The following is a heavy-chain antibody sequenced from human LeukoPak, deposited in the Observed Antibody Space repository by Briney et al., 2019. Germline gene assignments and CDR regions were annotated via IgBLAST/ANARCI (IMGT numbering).Heavy chain of an antibody. J-gene: IGHJ4*02. V-gene: IGHV3-30-3*01. CDR1: GFTLSSYA. CDR2: ISYDGSNK. Sequence: GGSLRLSCAASGFTLSSYAMHWVRQAPGKGLEWVAVISYDGSNKYYADSVKGRFTISRDNSKNTLYLQMNSLRAEDTAVYYCARDRYDYWGQGTLVTVSS. CDR3: ARDRYDY.